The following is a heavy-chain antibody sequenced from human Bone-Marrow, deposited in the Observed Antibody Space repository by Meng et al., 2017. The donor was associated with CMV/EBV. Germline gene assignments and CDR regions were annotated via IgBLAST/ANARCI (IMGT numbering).Heavy chain of an antibody. Sequence: GESLKISCAASGFTFSSYSMNWVRQAPGKGLEWVSSISSSSSYIYYADSVKGRFTISRDNAKNLLYLQMNSLRAEDTAVDYCARGSGNFDYWGQGTRVTVSS. D-gene: IGHD3-3*01. CDR2: ISSSSSYI. J-gene: IGHJ4*02. V-gene: IGHV3-21*01. CDR3: ARGSGNFDY. CDR1: GFTFSSYS.